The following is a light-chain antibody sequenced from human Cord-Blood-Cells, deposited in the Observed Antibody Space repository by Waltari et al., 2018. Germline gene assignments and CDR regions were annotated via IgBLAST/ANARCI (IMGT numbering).Light chain of an antibody. CDR1: QSVSSN. CDR3: QQYNNWWT. Sequence: EIVMKHSPATLSVSPGERATLSCRASQSVSSNLAWYQQKPGQAPRLLIYGASTRATGIPARFSGSGSGTEFTLTISSLQSEDFAVYYCQQYNNWWTFGQGTKVEIK. CDR2: GAS. J-gene: IGKJ1*01. V-gene: IGKV3-15*01.